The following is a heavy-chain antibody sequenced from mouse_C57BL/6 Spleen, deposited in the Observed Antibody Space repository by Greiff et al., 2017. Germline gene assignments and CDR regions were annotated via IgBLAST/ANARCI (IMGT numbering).Heavy chain of an antibody. CDR2: IDPEDGET. D-gene: IGHD2-3*01. Sequence: VQLQQSGAELVKPGASVKLSCTASGFNSKDYYMHWVKQRTEQGLEWIGRIDPEDGETKYAQKFQGKATITADTSSNTSYLQLSSLTSEDTAVYYCAGGGDGYFDYWGQGTTLTVSS. CDR1: GFNSKDYY. CDR3: AGGGDGYFDY. J-gene: IGHJ2*01. V-gene: IGHV14-2*01.